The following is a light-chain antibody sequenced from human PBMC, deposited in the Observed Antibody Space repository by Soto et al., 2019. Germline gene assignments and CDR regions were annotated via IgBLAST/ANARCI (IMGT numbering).Light chain of an antibody. J-gene: IGKJ2*02. V-gene: IGKV1-5*03. CDR2: KAS. CDR3: QHYGT. CDR1: QSISSW. Sequence: EIQMTQSPSTLSASVGDRVTITCRASQSISSWLAWYQQKPGKAPKLLIYKASSLESGVPSRFSGSGSGTEFTLTISSLQPDDFATYYCQHYGTFGQGTKLEIK.